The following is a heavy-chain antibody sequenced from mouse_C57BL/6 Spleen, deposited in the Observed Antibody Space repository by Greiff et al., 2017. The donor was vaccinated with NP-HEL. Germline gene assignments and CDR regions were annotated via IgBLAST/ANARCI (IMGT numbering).Heavy chain of an antibody. CDR3: ARRTTVVESSMDY. CDR2: ISSGSSTI. CDR1: GFTFSDYG. D-gene: IGHD1-1*01. J-gene: IGHJ4*01. V-gene: IGHV5-17*01. Sequence: EVMLVESGGGLVKPGGSLKLSCAASGFTFSDYGMHWVRQAPEKGLEWVAYISSGSSTIYYADTVKGRFTISRDNAKNTLFLQMTSLRSEDTAMYYCARRTTVVESSMDYWGQGTSVTVSS.